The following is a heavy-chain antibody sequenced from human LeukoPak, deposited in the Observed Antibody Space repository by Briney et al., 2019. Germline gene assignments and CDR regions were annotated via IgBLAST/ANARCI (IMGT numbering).Heavy chain of an antibody. CDR3: ARDTSPYCGDDCYFDAFDL. D-gene: IGHD2-21*02. Sequence: GGSLRPSCVASEFTFGRYWMTWVRQAPGKGLEWVANINQDGRKEHYVDSVKGRFTISRDNAKNFLYLQMNSLRAEDTAVYFCARDTSPYCGDDCYFDAFDLWGQGTMVTVSS. V-gene: IGHV3-7*03. J-gene: IGHJ3*01. CDR1: EFTFGRYW. CDR2: INQDGRKE.